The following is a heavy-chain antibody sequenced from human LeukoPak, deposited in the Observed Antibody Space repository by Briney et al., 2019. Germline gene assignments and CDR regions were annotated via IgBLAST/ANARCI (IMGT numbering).Heavy chain of an antibody. Sequence: PSETLSLTCTVSGDSMSSGSYYWSWIRQPPGKGLEWIGEIYHSGSTNYNPSLKSRVTISVDTSKNQFSLKLSSVTAADTAVYYCARPIAGAGMHAFDIWGQGTMVTVSS. J-gene: IGHJ3*02. CDR3: ARPIAGAGMHAFDI. CDR2: IYHSGST. D-gene: IGHD6-13*01. V-gene: IGHV4-39*07. CDR1: GDSMSSGSYY.